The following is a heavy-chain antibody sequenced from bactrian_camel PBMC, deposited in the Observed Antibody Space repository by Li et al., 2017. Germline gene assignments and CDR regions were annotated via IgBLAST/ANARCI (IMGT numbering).Heavy chain of an antibody. CDR2: INSGGSIT. Sequence: VQLVESGGGLVQPGGSLRLSCAASGFAFSNHDMTWVRQAPGKGLEWVSGINSGGSITYYADSVKGRFTISRDKVSDTVYLQMNSLKPEDTAMYSCQVTGWGTRNAYSGHGTQVTVS. J-gene: IGHJ4*01. CDR3: QVTGWGTRNAY. CDR1: GFAFSNHD. V-gene: IGHV3S40*01. D-gene: IGHD5*01.